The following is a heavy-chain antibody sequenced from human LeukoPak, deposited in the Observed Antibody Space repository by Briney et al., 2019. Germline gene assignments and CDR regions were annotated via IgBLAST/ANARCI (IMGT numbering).Heavy chain of an antibody. CDR3: AKRLGSGSYEYYFHY. V-gene: IGHV3-23*01. D-gene: IGHD1-26*01. Sequence: GGSLRLSCAASGFTFSRYGMSWVRQAPGKGLEWVATIIGSGGYTHYADSVKGRLTISRDSSKNTLYLHMNSLRAEDTAVYYCAKRLGSGSYEYYFHYWGQGTLVSVSS. J-gene: IGHJ4*02. CDR2: IIGSGGYT. CDR1: GFTFSRYG.